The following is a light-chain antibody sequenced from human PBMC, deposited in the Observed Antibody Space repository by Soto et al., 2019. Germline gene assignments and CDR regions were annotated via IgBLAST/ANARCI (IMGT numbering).Light chain of an antibody. CDR3: QSYDSSLSGYVV. CDR1: SSNIGAGYD. J-gene: IGLJ2*01. CDR2: GNS. Sequence: QSVLTQPPSVSGAPGQRVTISCTGSSSNIGAGYDVHWYQQLPGTAPKLLIYGNSNRPSGVPDRFSGSKSGTSASLAITGIQAEDEAAYSWQSYDSSLSGYVVFGGGTKLTVL. V-gene: IGLV1-40*01.